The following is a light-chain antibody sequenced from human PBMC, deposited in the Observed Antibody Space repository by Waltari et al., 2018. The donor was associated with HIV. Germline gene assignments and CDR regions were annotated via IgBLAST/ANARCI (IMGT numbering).Light chain of an antibody. CDR1: SSDVGSYYF. J-gene: IGLJ1*01. V-gene: IGLV2-23*02. CDR3: CSYAGSSTHV. Sequence: QSVLTQPAPVPGSPGQSITTPCTGTSSDVGSYYFVSWYQKHPDKAPKLMIYEVSKRPSGVSNRFAGSKSGNTASLTISGLQAEDEADYYCCSYAGSSTHVFGGGTKVTVL. CDR2: EVS.